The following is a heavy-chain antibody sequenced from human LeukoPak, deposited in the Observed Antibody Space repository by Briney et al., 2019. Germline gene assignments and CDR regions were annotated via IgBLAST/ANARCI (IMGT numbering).Heavy chain of an antibody. Sequence: SQTLSLTCTVSGDSISSGDYYWSWIRQPAGKGLEWIGNIYYSGSTYYNESLESRVTISIDTSKNQFSLKLNSVTAADTAMYYCAKSGGYGLIDYWGQGTLVTVSS. D-gene: IGHD1-26*01. CDR3: AKSGGYGLIDY. J-gene: IGHJ4*02. V-gene: IGHV4-30-4*08. CDR2: IYYSGST. CDR1: GDSISSGDYY.